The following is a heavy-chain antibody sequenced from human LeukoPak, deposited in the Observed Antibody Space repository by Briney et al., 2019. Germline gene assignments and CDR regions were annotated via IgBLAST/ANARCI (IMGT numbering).Heavy chain of an antibody. CDR1: GDPISSYH. V-gene: IGHV4-4*07. J-gene: IGHJ4*02. D-gene: IGHD4-17*01. CDR2: IYTSGST. Sequence: SETQSLTCTVSGDPISSYHWSWIPQPAGKGLEWIGRIYTSGSTNYNPSLKSRVTMSVDTSKNQFSLKLSSVTAADAAVYYCARGMTTVTHWGQGTLVTVSS. CDR3: ARGMTTVTH.